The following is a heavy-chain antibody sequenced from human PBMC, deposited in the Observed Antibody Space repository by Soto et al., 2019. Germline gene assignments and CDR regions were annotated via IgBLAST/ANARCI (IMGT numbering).Heavy chain of an antibody. CDR2: IKHSGST. CDR1: GGSFSGYY. Sequence: SETLSLTCAVYGGSFSGYYWSWVRQPPGKGLEWIGEIKHSGSTNYNPSLKSRVTISIDTSKKQFSLKLSSVTAADTAVYYCAREEGYDSSGYYFLGQGTLVTVSS. D-gene: IGHD3-22*01. V-gene: IGHV4-34*01. CDR3: AREEGYDSSGYYF. J-gene: IGHJ4*02.